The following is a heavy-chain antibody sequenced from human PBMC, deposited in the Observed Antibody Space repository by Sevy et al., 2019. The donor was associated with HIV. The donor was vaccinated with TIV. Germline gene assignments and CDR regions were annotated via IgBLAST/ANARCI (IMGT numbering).Heavy chain of an antibody. CDR2: ISYSGTNK. V-gene: IGHV3-30-3*01. D-gene: IGHD2-21*02. Sequence: GWSLRLSCAASGFTFTLYAIHWVRQAPGKELEWVALISYSGTNKYCADSVKGRFTISRDDSKNTAYLQMNNLRTDDTAVYYCARVAVEYCTDDCYHRFDYWGQGTQVTVSS. CDR3: ARVAVEYCTDDCYHRFDY. J-gene: IGHJ4*02. CDR1: GFTFTLYA.